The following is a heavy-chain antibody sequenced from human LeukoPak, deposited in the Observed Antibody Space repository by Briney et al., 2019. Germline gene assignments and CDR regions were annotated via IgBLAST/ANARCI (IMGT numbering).Heavy chain of an antibody. CDR3: ARLRYFDWPYYYGMGV. CDR1: GGSFSGYY. J-gene: IGHJ6*02. Sequence: SETLSLTCAVYGGSFSGYYWSWIRQPPGKGLEWIGEINHSGSTNYNPSLKSRVTISVDTSKNQFSLKLSSVTAADTAVYYCARLRYFDWPYYYGMGVWGQGTTVTVSS. D-gene: IGHD3-9*01. CDR2: INHSGST. V-gene: IGHV4-34*01.